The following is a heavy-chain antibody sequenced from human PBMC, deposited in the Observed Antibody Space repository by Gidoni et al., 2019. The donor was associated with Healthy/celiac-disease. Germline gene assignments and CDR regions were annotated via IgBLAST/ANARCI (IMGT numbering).Heavy chain of an antibody. V-gene: IGHV4-39*01. CDR1: GGSLSRSSYY. CDR3: ARLERMTTGPNFDY. Sequence: QLQLQESGPGLVKPSETLSLTCTVSGGSLSRSSYYWGWIRQPPGKGLEWIGSIYYSGSTYYNPSLKSRVTISVDTSKNQFSLKLSSVTAADTAVYYCARLERMTTGPNFDYWGQGTLVTVSS. J-gene: IGHJ4*02. CDR2: IYYSGST. D-gene: IGHD1-1*01.